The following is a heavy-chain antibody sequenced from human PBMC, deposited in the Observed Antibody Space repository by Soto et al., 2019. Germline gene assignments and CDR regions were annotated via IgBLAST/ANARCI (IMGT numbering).Heavy chain of an antibody. CDR2: ITPFSGDV. D-gene: IGHD1-26*01. CDR1: GNTFTYRY. CDR3: ASGGAGSGPFTWELPDH. V-gene: IGHV1-45*02. Sequence: QMQLVQSGAEVKKTGSSVTVSCKALGNTFTYRYLHWVRQAPGQALEWMGWITPFSGDVHYAQKFQWRATITRDRSINTAYMQMSSLRSEDTAMYFCASGGAGSGPFTWELPDHWGQGTLVTVSS. J-gene: IGHJ4*02.